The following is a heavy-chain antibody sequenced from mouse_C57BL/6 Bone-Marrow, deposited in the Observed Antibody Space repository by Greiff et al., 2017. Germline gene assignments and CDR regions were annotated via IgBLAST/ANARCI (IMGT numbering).Heavy chain of an antibody. D-gene: IGHD2-3*01. V-gene: IGHV1-64*01. Sequence: QVQLQQPVAGLVQPGASEKLSCKAPGYTFTSYWMHWVKPSPGKGLEWIGMIHPNSGSTNYKEKFKSKATLTVDKSSSTAYMQLSSLTSEDSAVYYCAREDGYYIYYYAMPSWGQ. J-gene: IGHJ4*01. CDR2: IHPNSGST. CDR3: AREDGYYIYYYAMPS. CDR1: GYTFTSYW.